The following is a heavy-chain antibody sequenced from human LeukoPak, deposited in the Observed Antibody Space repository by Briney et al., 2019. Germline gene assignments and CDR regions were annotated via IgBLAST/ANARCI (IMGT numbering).Heavy chain of an antibody. V-gene: IGHV5-51*01. CDR2: IYPGDSDA. Sequence: GESLKISCKGSGYSFTSYWLGWVRQMPGKGLEVVGIIYPGDSDARYSPSFQGQVTISADKSISTAYLQWSSLKASDTAMYYCARRTASSSGYSPWGQGTLVTVSS. D-gene: IGHD3-22*01. CDR1: GYSFTSYW. J-gene: IGHJ4*02. CDR3: ARRTASSSGYSP.